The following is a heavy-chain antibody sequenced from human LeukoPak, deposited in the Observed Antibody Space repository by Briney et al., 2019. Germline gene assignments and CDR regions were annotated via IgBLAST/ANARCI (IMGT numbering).Heavy chain of an antibody. CDR2: ISSSGSTI. Sequence: GGSLRLSCAASEFTFSDYYMSWIRQAPGKGLEWVSYISSSGSTIYYADSVKGRFSISRDNTKNSLYLQMNSLKAEDTAVYYCARAATTVTTFPYYFDYWGQGTLVTVSS. J-gene: IGHJ4*02. CDR3: ARAATTVTTFPYYFDY. CDR1: EFTFSDYY. D-gene: IGHD4-17*01. V-gene: IGHV3-11*01.